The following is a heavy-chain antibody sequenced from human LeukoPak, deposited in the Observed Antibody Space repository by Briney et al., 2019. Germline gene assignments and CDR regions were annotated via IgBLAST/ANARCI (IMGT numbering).Heavy chain of an antibody. V-gene: IGHV4-4*09. CDR2: IYTSGST. CDR1: GGSISSCY. CDR3: ARVYYDILTGYSIVDY. Sequence: PSETLSLTCTVSGGSISSCYWSWIRQPPGKGLEWIGYIYTSGSTNYNPSLKSRVTISVDTSKNQFSLKLSSVTAADTAVYYCARVYYDILTGYSIVDYWGQGTLVTVSS. J-gene: IGHJ4*02. D-gene: IGHD3-9*01.